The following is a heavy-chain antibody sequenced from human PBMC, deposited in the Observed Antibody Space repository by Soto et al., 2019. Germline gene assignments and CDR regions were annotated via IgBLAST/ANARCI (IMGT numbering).Heavy chain of an antibody. V-gene: IGHV3-30*18. CDR1: GFTFSSFG. D-gene: IGHD4-17*01. J-gene: IGHJ4*02. CDR2: LSYDGSKE. CDR3: AKRLLRGTTLIVIDY. Sequence: GGSLRLSCAASGFTFSSFGMHWVRQAPGKGLEWVALLSYDGSKEYYADSVKGRFSVSRDNSKNTLYLQMNRLRVEDTAVYFCAKRLLRGTTLIVIDYWGRGTLVTVSS.